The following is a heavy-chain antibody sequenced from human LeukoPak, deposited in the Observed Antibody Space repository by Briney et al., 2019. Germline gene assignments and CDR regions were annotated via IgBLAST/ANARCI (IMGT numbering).Heavy chain of an antibody. CDR1: GFPFDHHR. V-gene: IGHV3-21*01. J-gene: IGHJ4*02. Sequence: GGSLRLSCVVSGFPFDHHRMNWVRQAPGKGLEWVSSINSDSTNMYYTDSVKGRFTVSRDNAKNSLYLQMNSLRAEDTAVYYCARGTTVESDYWGQGTLVTVSS. CDR2: INSDSTNM. CDR3: ARGTTVESDY. D-gene: IGHD4-23*01.